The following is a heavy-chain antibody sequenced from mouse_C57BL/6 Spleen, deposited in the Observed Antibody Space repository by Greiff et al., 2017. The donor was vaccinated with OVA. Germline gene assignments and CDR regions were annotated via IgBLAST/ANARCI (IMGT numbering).Heavy chain of an antibody. CDR1: GYAFSSSW. V-gene: IGHV1-82*01. CDR2: LYPGDGDT. CDR3: ARSELGRIAMDY. J-gene: IGHJ4*01. Sequence: QVQLQQSGPELVKPGASVKISCKASGYAFSSSWLNWVKQRPGKGLEWIGRLYPGDGDTNYNGQFKGKATLTADKSSSTAYMQLSSLTSEDSAVYFCARSELGRIAMDYWGQGTSVTVSS. D-gene: IGHD4-1*01.